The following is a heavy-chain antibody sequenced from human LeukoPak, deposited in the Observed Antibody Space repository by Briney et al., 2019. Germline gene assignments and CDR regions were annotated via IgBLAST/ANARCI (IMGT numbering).Heavy chain of an antibody. CDR1: GYTFTSYY. V-gene: IGHV1-46*01. J-gene: IGHJ6*02. CDR2: INPSGGST. CDR3: ARAYNWNLYYYYYGMDV. D-gene: IGHD1-20*01. Sequence: ASVKVSCKASGYTFTSYYMHWVRQAPGQGLEWMGIINPSGGSTSYAQKFQGRVTMTRDTSTSTVYMELSSLRSEDTAVYYCARAYNWNLYYYYYGMDVWGQGTTVTVSS.